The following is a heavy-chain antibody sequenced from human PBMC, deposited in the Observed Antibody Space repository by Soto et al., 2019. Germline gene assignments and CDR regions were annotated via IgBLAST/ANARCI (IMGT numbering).Heavy chain of an antibody. CDR2: IIPIFGTV. Sequence: QVQLVQSGTEVRKPGSSVQVSCKVSGGTFRSNGISWVRQVPGHGLEWMGGIIPIFGTVNYALKFLGRLSITADKSTSTAYMELSGLRPEDTAVYYCARYGGVTGMTTILDYWGQGTLVTVSS. D-gene: IGHD4-4*01. J-gene: IGHJ4*02. CDR3: ARYGGVTGMTTILDY. V-gene: IGHV1-69*14. CDR1: GGTFRSNG.